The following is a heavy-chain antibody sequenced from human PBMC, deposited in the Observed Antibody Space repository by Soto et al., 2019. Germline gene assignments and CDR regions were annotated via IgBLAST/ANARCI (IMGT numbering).Heavy chain of an antibody. CDR3: ARDLEFGGYRSGGSCYPAN. Sequence: GGSLRLSCAASGFTFSNYAVHWVRQAPGKGLEWVAVISYDGSNKYYADSVKGRFTISRDNSKNTLYLQMNSLRAEDTAVYYCARDLEFGGYRSGGSCYPANWGQGTPVTVSS. J-gene: IGHJ4*02. V-gene: IGHV3-30-3*01. D-gene: IGHD2-15*01. CDR1: GFTFSNYA. CDR2: ISYDGSNK.